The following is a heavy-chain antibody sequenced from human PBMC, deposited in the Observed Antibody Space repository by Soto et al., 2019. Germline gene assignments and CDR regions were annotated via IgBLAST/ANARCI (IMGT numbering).Heavy chain of an antibody. J-gene: IGHJ4*02. CDR3: ARGHYSSGWPIDH. D-gene: IGHD6-19*01. CDR2: VFHSATT. Sequence: SETLSLTCTVSGDSFSDYYWNWIRQVPGKGLEWIGFVFHSATTSYNPSLKTRVAISDDTSKKQFSLRLTSATAADTAIYYCARGHYSSGWPIDHWGQGIRVT. V-gene: IGHV4-59*01. CDR1: GDSFSDYY.